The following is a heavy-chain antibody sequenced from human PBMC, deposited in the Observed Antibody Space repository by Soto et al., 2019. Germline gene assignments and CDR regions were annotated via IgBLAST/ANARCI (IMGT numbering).Heavy chain of an antibody. CDR1: GGSISSSY. V-gene: IGHV4-4*07. D-gene: IGHD3-10*01. CDR3: ARDREYYYGSGSYYKGYYYDGMDV. Sequence: SETLSPTFTFSGGSISSSYWSCTREPAGKGLEWIGRNDTSGSTNYNPSLKSRVTMSVDTSKNQFSLKLSSVTTADTAVYYCARDREYYYGSGSYYKGYYYDGMDVWGQGTTVT. J-gene: IGHJ6*02. CDR2: NDTSGST.